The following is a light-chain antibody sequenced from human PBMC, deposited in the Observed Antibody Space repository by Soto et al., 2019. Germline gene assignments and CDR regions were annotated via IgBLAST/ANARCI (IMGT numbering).Light chain of an antibody. V-gene: IGKV1-5*03. Sequence: DIQMTQSPSTLSASVGDRVTITCRASQSISSWLAWYPQKPGKAPKVLIYKASSLETGVPSRFSGSGSGTEFTLTISSLQPDDFATYSCQQYSSYWSFGQGTKVEIK. CDR1: QSISSW. J-gene: IGKJ1*01. CDR2: KAS. CDR3: QQYSSYWS.